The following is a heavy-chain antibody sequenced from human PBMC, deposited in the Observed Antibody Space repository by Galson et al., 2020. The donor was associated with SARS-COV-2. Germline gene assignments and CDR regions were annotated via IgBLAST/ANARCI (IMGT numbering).Heavy chain of an antibody. CDR2: LLSHDQK. D-gene: IGHD2-8*01. CDR3: ARIWVGPGPLYFYLDYYVDV. J-gene: IGHJ6*03. CDR1: GFSLNHARMA. V-gene: IGHV2-26*01. Sequence: SGPTLVKPTYTFTLTCTVSGFSLNHARMAVSSIRQPPGKALEWLAHLLSHDQKSHSTSLNTRLTIPKDASKSHVVLTITDMDPVDTATYYCARIWVGPGPLYFYLDYYVDVGGKGTTVGVSS.